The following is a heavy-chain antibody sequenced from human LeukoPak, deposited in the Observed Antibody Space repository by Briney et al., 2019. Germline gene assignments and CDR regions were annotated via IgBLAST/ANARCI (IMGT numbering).Heavy chain of an antibody. CDR3: GEDDGSGDYGAFEN. Sequence: PGGSLRLSCAASGVTFNNNAMHWVRQAPGKGLEWVSGISWNSGSIGYADSVKGRFTISRDNAKNSLYLQMNSLRAEDTALYYCGEDDGSGDYGAFENWGQGTLVTVSS. V-gene: IGHV3-9*01. D-gene: IGHD3-22*01. CDR1: GVTFNNNA. CDR2: ISWNSGSI. J-gene: IGHJ4*02.